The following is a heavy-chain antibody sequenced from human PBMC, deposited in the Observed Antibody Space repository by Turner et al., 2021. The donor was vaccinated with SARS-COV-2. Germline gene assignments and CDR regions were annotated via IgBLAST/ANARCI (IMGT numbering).Heavy chain of an antibody. CDR3: ARRRFMSGYSFDY. Sequence: QLQLQESGPGQVKPSETLSLTCTVSGGSISSSSYYWGWIRQPPGKGLEWIGSIYYSGCTYYNPSLKSRVTISVDTSKNQFSLKLSSVTAADTAVYYCARRRFMSGYSFDYWGQGTLVTVSS. D-gene: IGHD3-3*01. J-gene: IGHJ4*02. CDR2: IYYSGCT. CDR1: GGSISSSSYY. V-gene: IGHV4-39*01.